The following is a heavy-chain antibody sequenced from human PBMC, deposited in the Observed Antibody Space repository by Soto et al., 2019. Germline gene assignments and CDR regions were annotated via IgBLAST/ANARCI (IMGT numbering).Heavy chain of an antibody. CDR3: ARGPLVVLNYFES. V-gene: IGHV1-69*02. CDR2: IFPLTDIP. CDR1: GGTFRNYP. Sequence: QVQLVQSGAEVKKPGSSVKVSCKASGGTFRNYPINWVRQAPGQGLEWMGSIFPLTDIPDYAQNFQARLTLRSDQXTNTAYMELRSLTSDDTAMYFCARGPLVVLNYFESWGQGTLVTVSS. J-gene: IGHJ4*02.